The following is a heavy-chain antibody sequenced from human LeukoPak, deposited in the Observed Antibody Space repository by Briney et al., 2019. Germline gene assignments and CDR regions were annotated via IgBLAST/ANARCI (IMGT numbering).Heavy chain of an antibody. V-gene: IGHV3-53*01. CDR1: GFTVNTKY. CDR3: GGGDGHNHGDY. D-gene: IGHD5-24*01. Sequence: PGGSLRLSCAVSGFTVNTKYMSWVRQAPGKGLEWVSVIYRGGTIYYADSVRGRFTISRDNSKNTLYLQMISLRAEDTAVYYCGGGDGHNHGDYWGQGTLVTVSS. CDR2: IYRGGTI. J-gene: IGHJ4*02.